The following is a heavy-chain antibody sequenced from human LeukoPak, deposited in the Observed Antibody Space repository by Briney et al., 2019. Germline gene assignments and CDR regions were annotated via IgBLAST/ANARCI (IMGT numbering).Heavy chain of an antibody. D-gene: IGHD4-17*01. CDR1: GYNFINYW. J-gene: IGHJ5*02. Sequence: GESLKISCKASGYNFINYWIGWVRQMPGRGLEWMGLINPGDSDTRYSPSFQGHVTISADKSISTAYLQWSSLKASDTAMYYCARSLMTTVTTHNWFDPWGQGTLVTVSS. CDR3: ARSLMTTVTTHNWFDP. V-gene: IGHV5-51*01. CDR2: INPGDSDT.